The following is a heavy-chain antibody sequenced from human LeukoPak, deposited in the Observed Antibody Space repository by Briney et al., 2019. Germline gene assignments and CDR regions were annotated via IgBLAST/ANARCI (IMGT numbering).Heavy chain of an antibody. CDR1: GFTFDDYA. V-gene: IGHV3-9*01. CDR2: ISWNSGSI. Sequence: PGGSLRLSCAASGFTFDDYAMHWVRQAPGKGLEWVSGISWNSGSIGYADSVKGRFTISRDNAKNSLYLQMNSLRAEDTAVYYCAIWPGIQLSREYYYMDVWGKGTTVTVSS. J-gene: IGHJ6*03. CDR3: AIWPGIQLSREYYYMDV. D-gene: IGHD5-18*01.